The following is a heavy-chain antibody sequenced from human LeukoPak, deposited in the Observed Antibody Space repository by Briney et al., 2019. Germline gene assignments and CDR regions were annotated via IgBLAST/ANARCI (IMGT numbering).Heavy chain of an antibody. Sequence: GGSLRLSCAASGFTFSSYGTHWVRQAPGKGLEWVAVISYDGSNKYYADSVKGRFTISRDNSKNTLYLQMNSLRAEDTAVYYCAKDHVGSSWSRYYYGMDVWGQGTTVTVSS. CDR1: GFTFSSYG. CDR3: AKDHVGSSWSRYYYGMDV. D-gene: IGHD6-13*01. J-gene: IGHJ6*02. V-gene: IGHV3-30*18. CDR2: ISYDGSNK.